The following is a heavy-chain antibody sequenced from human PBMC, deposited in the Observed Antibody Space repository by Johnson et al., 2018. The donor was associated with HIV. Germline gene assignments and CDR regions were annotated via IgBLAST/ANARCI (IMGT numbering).Heavy chain of an antibody. J-gene: IGHJ3*01. Sequence: QVQLVESGGGVVQPGRSLRLSCAASGFTFSSYAMHWVHQAPGKGLEWVAVISYDGSDKYYADSVKGRFTISRDNSKNTLYLQMNSLRAEDTAVYYCARPNQLLFYPDAFDFWGQGTMVTVSS. CDR2: ISYDGSDK. CDR3: ARPNQLLFYPDAFDF. CDR1: GFTFSSYA. V-gene: IGHV3-30*04. D-gene: IGHD2-2*01.